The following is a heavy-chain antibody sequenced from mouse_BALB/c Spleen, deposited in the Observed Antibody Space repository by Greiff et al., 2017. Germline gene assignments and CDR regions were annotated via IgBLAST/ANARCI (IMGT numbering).Heavy chain of an antibody. J-gene: IGHJ3*01. CDR3: ARERPFAY. CDR2: INPGSGGT. V-gene: IGHV1-54*03. CDR1: GYAFTNYL. Sequence: VQLQQSGAELVRPGTSVKVSCKASGYAFTNYLIEWVKQRPGQGLEWIGVINPGSGGTNYNEKFKRKATLTADKSSSTAYMQLSSLTSDDSAVYFCARERPFAYWGQGTLVTVSA.